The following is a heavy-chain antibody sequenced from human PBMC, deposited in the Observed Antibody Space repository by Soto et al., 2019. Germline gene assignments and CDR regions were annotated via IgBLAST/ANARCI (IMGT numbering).Heavy chain of an antibody. CDR1: GFVFSDYY. J-gene: IGHJ4*02. CDR3: ARRISAQFDY. Sequence: QVQLVESGGGLVKAGGSLRLSCAASGFVFSDYYMTWIRQAPGKGLEWLTYISSSSSHTNYADSVKGRFTISRDNAKNSVYLHINSLRAEDTAVYYCARRISAQFDYWGQGTLVTVSS. CDR2: ISSSSSHT. V-gene: IGHV3-11*05.